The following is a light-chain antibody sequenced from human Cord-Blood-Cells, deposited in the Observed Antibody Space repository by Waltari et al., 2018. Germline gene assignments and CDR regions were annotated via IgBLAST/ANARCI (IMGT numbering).Light chain of an antibody. CDR2: GNS. V-gene: IGLV1-40*01. CDR1: SPNIGAGYD. J-gene: IGLJ2*01. CDR3: QSYDSSLRGVV. Sequence: QSVLTQPPSVSGAPGPRVIIPCTGSSPNIGAGYDVHWYQQLPGPAPKPPIYGNSNRPSGVPDRFSGSKSGTSASLAISGLQAEDEADYYCQSYDSSLRGVVFGGGTKLTVL.